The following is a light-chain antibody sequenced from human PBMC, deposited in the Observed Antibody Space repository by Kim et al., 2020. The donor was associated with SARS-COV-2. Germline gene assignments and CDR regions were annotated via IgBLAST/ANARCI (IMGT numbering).Light chain of an antibody. J-gene: IGLJ3*02. Sequence: SVKLTCTLSSGHSNYAIAWHQQQPEEGPRYLMKLNSDGRHSKGDGILDRFSDSSSGAERYLTISSLQSEDEADYYCQNWGTGIGFGGGTQLTVL. V-gene: IGLV4-69*01. CDR3: QNWGTGIG. CDR1: SGHSNYA. CDR2: LNSDGRH.